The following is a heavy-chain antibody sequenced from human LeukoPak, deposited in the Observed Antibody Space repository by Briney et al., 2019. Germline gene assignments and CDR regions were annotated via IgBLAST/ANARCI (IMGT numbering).Heavy chain of an antibody. J-gene: IGHJ4*02. Sequence: ASVKVSCKASGYTFTGYYMHWVRHAPGQGLEWMASINPNSGGTYYAQNFHDRITMTRDTSISTAYMELSRLRSDDTAIYYCARANALYCSSTSCLFDYWGQGTLVTVSS. CDR3: ARANALYCSSTSCLFDY. CDR1: GYTFTGYY. D-gene: IGHD2-2*01. V-gene: IGHV1-2*02. CDR2: INPNSGGT.